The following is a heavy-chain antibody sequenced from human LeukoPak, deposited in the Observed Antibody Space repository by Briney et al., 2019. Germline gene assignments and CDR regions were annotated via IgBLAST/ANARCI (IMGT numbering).Heavy chain of an antibody. CDR3: AKATTMTTLDYGMDV. CDR2: ISSSSSHI. J-gene: IGHJ6*02. CDR1: GFTVSSYS. Sequence: GGSLRLSCAASGFTVSSYSMNWVRQAPGKGLEWVSSISSSSSHIYYADSVKGRFTISRDNAKNSLYLQMNSLRAEDTAVYYCAKATTMTTLDYGMDVWGQGTTVTVSS. D-gene: IGHD4-17*01. V-gene: IGHV3-21*01.